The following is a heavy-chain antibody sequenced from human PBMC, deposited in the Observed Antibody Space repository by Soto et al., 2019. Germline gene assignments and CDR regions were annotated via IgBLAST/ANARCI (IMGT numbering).Heavy chain of an antibody. Sequence: PGESLKISCKGSGNNFTRNWIGWVRQMPGKGLEWMGIIYPGDSDTRYSPPFKGQVTISADKSISTAYLQWSSLKASDTAMYYCASVKAGNFYYGVDVWGQGTTVTVSS. J-gene: IGHJ6*02. D-gene: IGHD1-1*01. CDR2: IYPGDSDT. CDR1: GNNFTRNW. V-gene: IGHV5-51*01. CDR3: ASVKAGNFYYGVDV.